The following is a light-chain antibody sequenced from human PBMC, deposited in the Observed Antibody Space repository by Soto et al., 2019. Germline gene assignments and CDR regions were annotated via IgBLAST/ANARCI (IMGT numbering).Light chain of an antibody. CDR3: QQYNNWWT. J-gene: IGKJ1*01. CDR2: GAS. CDR1: QSVSNN. V-gene: IGKV3-15*01. Sequence: IVMTQSPATLSVSPGERATLSCRARQSVSNNLAWYQKKPGQAPRLLIYGASTRATGIPARFSGSGSGTEFTLTISSLHSEDFAVYYCQQYNNWWTFGQGTKVEIK.